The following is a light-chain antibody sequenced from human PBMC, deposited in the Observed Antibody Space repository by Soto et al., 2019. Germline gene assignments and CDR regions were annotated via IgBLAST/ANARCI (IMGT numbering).Light chain of an antibody. V-gene: IGLV2-8*01. CDR2: EVS. Sequence: QSALTQAPSASASPFQAVTISCTRTSSDVGGYNYVSWYQQHPGKAPKLMIYEVSKRPSGVPDRFSGSKSGNTASLTVSGLQAEDEADYYCSSYAGSNKVFGTGT. CDR3: SSYAGSNKV. CDR1: SSDVGGYNY. J-gene: IGLJ1*01.